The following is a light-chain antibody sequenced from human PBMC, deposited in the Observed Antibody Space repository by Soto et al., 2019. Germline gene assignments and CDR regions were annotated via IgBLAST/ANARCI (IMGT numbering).Light chain of an antibody. V-gene: IGLV1-44*01. CDR1: SSNIGSNT. CDR2: SNN. Sequence: QSALTQPPSASGTPGQRVTISCSGSSSNIGSNTVNWYQQLPGTAPKLLIYSNNQRPSGVPDRFSGSKSGTSASLAISGLQSEDEADYYCAAWDDSLNDNVFGTGTKVTVL. CDR3: AAWDDSLNDNV. J-gene: IGLJ1*01.